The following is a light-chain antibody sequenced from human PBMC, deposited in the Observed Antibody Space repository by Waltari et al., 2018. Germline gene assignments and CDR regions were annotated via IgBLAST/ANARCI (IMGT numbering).Light chain of an antibody. CDR1: QTVSSS. J-gene: IGKJ2*01. CDR2: DAS. V-gene: IGKV3-11*01. CDR3: QQRFTWPRT. Sequence: EIVLTQSPATLSLSPGERATLSCRASQTVSSSLAWYQQKHGQAPRLLIYDASNRATGIPARFSGSGSGTDFTLTISSLEPDDFAVYYCQQRFTWPRTFGQGTKLEIK.